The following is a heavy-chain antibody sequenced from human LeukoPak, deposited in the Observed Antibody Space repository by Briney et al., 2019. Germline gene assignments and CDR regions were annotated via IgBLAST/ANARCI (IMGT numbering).Heavy chain of an antibody. J-gene: IGHJ6*02. CDR1: GFTFSSYA. CDR3: ARARGSSSSGAGYYYGMDV. Sequence: GGSLRLSCAASGFTFSSYAMSWVRQAPGKGLEWVSAISGSGGSTYYADSVKGRFTISRGNSKNTLYLQMNSLRAEDTAVYYCARARGSSSSGAGYYYGMDVWGQGTTVTVSS. V-gene: IGHV3-23*01. D-gene: IGHD6-6*01. CDR2: ISGSGGST.